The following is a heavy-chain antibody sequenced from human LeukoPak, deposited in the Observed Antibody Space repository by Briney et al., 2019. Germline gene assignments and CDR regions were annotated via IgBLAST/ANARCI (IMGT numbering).Heavy chain of an antibody. J-gene: IGHJ4*02. D-gene: IGHD2-2*02. CDR2: IYYSGST. Sequence: PSETLSLTCTVSGGSISSSSYYWGWIRRPPGKGLEWIGSIYYSGSTYYNPSLKSRVTISVDTSKNQFSLKLSSVTAADTAVYYCARTIGYCSSTSCYTYFDYWGQGTLVTVSS. V-gene: IGHV4-39*01. CDR3: ARTIGYCSSTSCYTYFDY. CDR1: GGSISSSSYY.